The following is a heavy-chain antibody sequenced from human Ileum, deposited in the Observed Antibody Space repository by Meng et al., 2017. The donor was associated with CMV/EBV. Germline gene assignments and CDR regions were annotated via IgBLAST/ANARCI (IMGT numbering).Heavy chain of an antibody. V-gene: IGHV1-2*02. Sequence: ASVKVSCKTSGYPFTVYFIEWVRQAPGQGFEWMGWINPKTGATNNAQKFQGRVSVTRDTSINTVYMELSRLRSDDTAVYYCARDYDRYYGAASYFYYYYAMDVWGQGTTVTVSS. J-gene: IGHJ6*02. CDR3: ARDYDRYYGAASYFYYYYAMDV. CDR1: GYPFTVYF. CDR2: INPKTGAT. D-gene: IGHD3-10*01.